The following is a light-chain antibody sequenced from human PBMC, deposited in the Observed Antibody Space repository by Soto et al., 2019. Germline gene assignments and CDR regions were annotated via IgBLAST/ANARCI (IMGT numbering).Light chain of an antibody. CDR2: SYN. J-gene: IGLJ1*01. V-gene: IGLV1-44*01. CDR1: SSNIGSNT. CDR3: AAWDDSLNGDV. Sequence: QSVLPQPPSASGTPGQRVTISCSGSSSNIGSNTVNWYQQLPGTAPKLLIYSYNQRPSRNPDRFSRSKSVTSASLAISGLQSGDEADYYCAAWDDSLNGDVFGTGTKLTLL.